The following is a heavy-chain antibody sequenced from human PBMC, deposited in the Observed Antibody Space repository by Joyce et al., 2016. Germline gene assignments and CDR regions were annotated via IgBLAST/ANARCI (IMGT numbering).Heavy chain of an antibody. CDR2: VNYSGRT. V-gene: IGHV4-39*01. Sequence: QLQLRESGPGLIKTSETLSIICTVSGGYISSGTNNWDWLRQSPEKVLDWLGNVNYSGRTKYNPSLNRRVTMSVDRSRKLFSLKRNSVTASDTAIYYCARHQERLNRFDPWGQGSLVTVSS. J-gene: IGHJ5*02. CDR3: ARHQERLNRFDP. CDR1: GGYISSGTNN.